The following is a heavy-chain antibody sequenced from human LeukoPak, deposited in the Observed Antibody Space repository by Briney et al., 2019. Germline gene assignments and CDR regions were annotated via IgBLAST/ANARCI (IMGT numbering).Heavy chain of an antibody. J-gene: IGHJ3*02. D-gene: IGHD3-10*01. Sequence: PSETLSLTCTVSGGSISSYYWSWIRQPPGKGLEWIGYIYYSGSTNYNPSLKSRVTISVDTSKNQFSLKLSSVTAADTAVYYCARDTGDAFDIWGQGTMVTVSS. CDR1: GGSISSYY. CDR3: ARDTGDAFDI. V-gene: IGHV4-59*01. CDR2: IYYSGST.